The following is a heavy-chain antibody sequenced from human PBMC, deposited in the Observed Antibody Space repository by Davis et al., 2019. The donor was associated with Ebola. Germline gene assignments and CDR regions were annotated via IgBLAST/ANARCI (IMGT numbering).Heavy chain of an antibody. J-gene: IGHJ5*02. CDR3: ARQGWSGYSLRHWLDP. V-gene: IGHV4-59*08. D-gene: IGHD3-3*01. CDR2: IYYSGST. Sequence: SETLSLTCTVSGGSISSYYWSWIRQSPGKGLEWIGYIYYSGSTNYNPSLMSRVTMSQDTSKNQFSLKLSSVTAADTAVYYCARQGWSGYSLRHWLDPWGRGTLVTVSS. CDR1: GGSISSYY.